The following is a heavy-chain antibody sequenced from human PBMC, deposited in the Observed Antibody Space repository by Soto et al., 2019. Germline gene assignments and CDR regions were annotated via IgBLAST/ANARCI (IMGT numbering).Heavy chain of an antibody. CDR2: IIPILGIA. V-gene: IGHV1-69*02. CDR1: GGTFSSYT. Sequence: ASVKVSCKASGGTFSSYTISWVRQAPGQGLEWMGRIIPILGIANYAQKFQGRVTITADKSTSTAYMELSSLRSEDTAVYYCARSSTDSSGYYLRVGYWGQGTLVTVSS. D-gene: IGHD3-22*01. CDR3: ARSSTDSSGYYLRVGY. J-gene: IGHJ4*02.